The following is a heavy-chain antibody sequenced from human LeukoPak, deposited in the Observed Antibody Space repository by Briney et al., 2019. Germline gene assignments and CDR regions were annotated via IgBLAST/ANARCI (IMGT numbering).Heavy chain of an antibody. CDR2: IYHSGST. CDR3: ARHGVGAYYFDY. D-gene: IGHD1-26*01. CDR1: GYSISSGYY. Sequence: SETLSLTCTVSGYSISSGYYWGWIRQPPGKGLEWIGSIYHSGSTYYNPSLKSRVTISVDTSKNQFSLKLSSVTAADTAVYYCARHGVGAYYFDYWGQGTLVTVSS. V-gene: IGHV4-38-2*02. J-gene: IGHJ4*02.